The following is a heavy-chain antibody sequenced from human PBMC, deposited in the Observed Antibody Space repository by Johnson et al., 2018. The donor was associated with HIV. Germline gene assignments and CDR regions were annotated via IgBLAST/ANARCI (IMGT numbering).Heavy chain of an antibody. J-gene: IGHJ3*02. CDR1: GFTFSNAW. V-gene: IGHV3-15*01. CDR3: RSWGSSGYYAPFYHDAFDI. CDR2: IKSKTDGGTT. D-gene: IGHD3-22*01. Sequence: VQLVESGGGLVKPGGSLRLSCAASGFTFSNAWMSWVRQAPGKGLEWVGRIKSKTDGGTTDYAAPVKGRFTISIDDSKNTLYLQMNSLKTEDTAVYYCRSWGSSGYYAPFYHDAFDIWGQGTMVTVSS.